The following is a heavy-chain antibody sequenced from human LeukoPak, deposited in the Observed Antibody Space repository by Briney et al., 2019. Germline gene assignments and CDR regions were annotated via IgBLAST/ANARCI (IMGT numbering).Heavy chain of an antibody. CDR3: AGAYCGGDCYSADDAFDI. J-gene: IGHJ3*02. D-gene: IGHD2-21*02. Sequence: PGRSLRLSCAASGFTFSSYAMHWVRQAPGKGLEWVAVISYDGSNKYYAGSVKGRFTISRDNSKNTLYLQMNSLRAEDTAVYYCAGAYCGGDCYSADDAFDIWGQGTMVTVSS. V-gene: IGHV3-30*04. CDR1: GFTFSSYA. CDR2: ISYDGSNK.